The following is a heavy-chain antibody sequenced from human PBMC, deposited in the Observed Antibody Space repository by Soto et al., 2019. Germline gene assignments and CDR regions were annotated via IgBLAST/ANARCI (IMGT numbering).Heavy chain of an antibody. CDR3: ARRGGSSWATSYYYGMDV. V-gene: IGHV4-34*01. J-gene: IGHJ6*02. Sequence: PSETLSLTCAVYGGSFSGYYWSWIRQPPGKGLEWIGEINHSGSTNYNPSLKSRVTISVDTSKNQFSLKLSSVTAADTAVYYCARRGGSSWATSYYYGMDVWGQGTTVTVSS. CDR1: GGSFSGYY. D-gene: IGHD6-13*01. CDR2: INHSGST.